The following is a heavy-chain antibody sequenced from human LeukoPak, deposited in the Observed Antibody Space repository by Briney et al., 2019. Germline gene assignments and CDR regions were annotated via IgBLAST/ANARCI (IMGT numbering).Heavy chain of an antibody. Sequence: SETLSLTCTVSGXSISPFYWNWIRQPPGKGLEWIGYIYYTGGTSYSPSLNSRATISVDTSKNQFSLKLSSVTAADTAVYYCARCGWGQWLGIDYWGQGTLVTVSS. CDR1: GXSISPFY. V-gene: IGHV4-59*08. CDR2: IYYTGGT. D-gene: IGHD6-19*01. J-gene: IGHJ4*02. CDR3: ARCGWGQWLGIDY.